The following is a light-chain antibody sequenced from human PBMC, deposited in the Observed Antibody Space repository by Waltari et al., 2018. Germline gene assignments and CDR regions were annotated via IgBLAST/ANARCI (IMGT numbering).Light chain of an antibody. CDR3: SSYRSTSTLYV. J-gene: IGLJ1*01. V-gene: IGLV2-14*01. Sequence: QSALTQPASVSGSPGQSTPTPCTGTNRAVGSSDLVSWYQPYPGKAPKLLIYEVNNRPSGGSSRFSGSKSGNTASLTISGLQADDEADYYCSSYRSTSTLYVFGTGTKVTVL. CDR2: EVN. CDR1: NRAVGSSDL.